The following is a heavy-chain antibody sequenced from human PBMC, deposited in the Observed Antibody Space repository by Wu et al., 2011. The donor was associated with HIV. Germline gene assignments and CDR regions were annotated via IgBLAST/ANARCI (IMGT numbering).Heavy chain of an antibody. Sequence: QVQLVQVWGLERWKKPGSSVKVSCKASGGXFSSYAISWVRQAPGQGLEWMGGIIPIFGTANYAQKLQGRVTMTTDTSTSTAYMELRSLRSDDTAVYYCARDPFDDFWSGYYWAHPPWFDPWGQGTLVTVSS. CDR3: ARDPFDDFWSGYYWAHPPWFDP. CDR2: IIPIFGTA. CDR1: GGXFSSYA. V-gene: IGHV1-69*05. J-gene: IGHJ5*02. D-gene: IGHD3-3*01.